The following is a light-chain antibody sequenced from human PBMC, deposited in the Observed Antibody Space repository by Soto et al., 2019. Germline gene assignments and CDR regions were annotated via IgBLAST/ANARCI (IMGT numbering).Light chain of an antibody. Sequence: QSVLTQSPSASASLGASVKLTCTLSSGHSSYAIAWHQQQPEKGLRYLMKLNSDGSHSKGDGIPDRFSGSSSGAERYLTISSLQSEDEADYYCQTWGTGTLVFGGGTKLTVL. CDR1: SGHSSYA. J-gene: IGLJ2*01. CDR3: QTWGTGTLV. V-gene: IGLV4-69*01. CDR2: LNSDGSH.